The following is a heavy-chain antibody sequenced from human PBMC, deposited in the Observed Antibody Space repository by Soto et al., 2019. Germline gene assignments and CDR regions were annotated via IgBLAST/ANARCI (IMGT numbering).Heavy chain of an antibody. D-gene: IGHD2-21*02. J-gene: IGHJ2*01. CDR1: GGTFSSYT. CDR3: AREPIVVVTAVYFDL. Sequence: GASVKVSCKASGGTFSSYTISWVRQAPGQGLEWMGRIIPILGIANYAQKFQGRVTITADKSTSTAYMELSSLRSEDTAVYYCAREPIVVVTAVYFDLWGRGTLVTVSS. V-gene: IGHV1-69*04. CDR2: IIPILGIA.